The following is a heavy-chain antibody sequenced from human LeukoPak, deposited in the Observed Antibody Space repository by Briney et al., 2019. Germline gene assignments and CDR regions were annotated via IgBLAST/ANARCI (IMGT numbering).Heavy chain of an antibody. Sequence: SGTLSLTCDVYGGSFSGYYWSWIRQPPGKGLEWIGEINHSGSTNYNPSLKSRVTISVDTSKNQFSLKLSAVTAADTAVYYCARNQQLVSLDVWGQGTTVTVSS. V-gene: IGHV4-34*01. CDR1: GGSFSGYY. CDR2: INHSGST. CDR3: ARNQQLVSLDV. J-gene: IGHJ6*02. D-gene: IGHD6-13*01.